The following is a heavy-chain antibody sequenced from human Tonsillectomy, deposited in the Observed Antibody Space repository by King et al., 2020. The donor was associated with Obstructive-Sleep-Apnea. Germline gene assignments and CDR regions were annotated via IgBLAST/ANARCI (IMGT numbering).Heavy chain of an antibody. V-gene: IGHV1-24*01. J-gene: IGHJ3*02. CDR2: FDPEDGET. CDR1: GYTLTELS. D-gene: IGHD3-22*01. CDR3: ATLITYYYDSSGYPTLFDI. Sequence: QLVQSGAEVKKPGASVKVSCKVSGYTLTELSMHWVRQAPGKGLEWMGGFDPEDGETIYAQKFQGRVTMTEDTPTDTASMELCGLRSQDTAVYYCATLITYYYDSSGYPTLFDIWGQGTMVTVSS.